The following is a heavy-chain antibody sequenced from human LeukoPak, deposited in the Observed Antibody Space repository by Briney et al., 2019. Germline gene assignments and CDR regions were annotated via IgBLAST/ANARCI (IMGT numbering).Heavy chain of an antibody. D-gene: IGHD5-18*01. Sequence: SETLSFTGTGSGVSISSYYWSWLRQPPGKGLEWFGYIYYSGSTNYNPSLKSRVTISVDTSNNQFSLKLSSVTAADTAVYYCARGSQSSYGYPFDYWGQGTLVTVSS. J-gene: IGHJ4*02. CDR2: IYYSGST. CDR1: GVSISSYY. V-gene: IGHV4-59*01. CDR3: ARGSQSSYGYPFDY.